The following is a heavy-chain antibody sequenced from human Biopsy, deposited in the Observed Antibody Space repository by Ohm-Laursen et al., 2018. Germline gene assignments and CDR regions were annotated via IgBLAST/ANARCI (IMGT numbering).Heavy chain of an antibody. CDR2: IHYTGHI. Sequence: TLSLTCTVSGDTIRTYYWNWIRQTPGKGLEWIGYIHYTGHIRINPSLNSRATISVDTSKDQFSLKLSSLTAADTAIYYCARNRVDVVKVTTIGWNFDLWGRGTLVTVS. D-gene: IGHD5-12*01. J-gene: IGHJ2*01. V-gene: IGHV4-59*08. CDR1: GDTIRTYY. CDR3: ARNRVDVVKVTTIGWNFDL.